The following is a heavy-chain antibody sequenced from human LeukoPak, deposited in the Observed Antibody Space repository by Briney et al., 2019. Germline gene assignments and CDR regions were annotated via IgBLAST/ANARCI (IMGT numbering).Heavy chain of an antibody. Sequence: SETLSLTCAVYGGSFIDYYWSWIRQPPGKGLEWIGEIDHSGSTNYNPSFKSRVTISVDTSKNQFSLNLSSVTAADTAVYYCARGWGTAVARGVRPWGQGTLVTVSS. D-gene: IGHD6-13*01. CDR2: IDHSGST. J-gene: IGHJ5*02. CDR1: GGSFIDYY. V-gene: IGHV4-34*01. CDR3: ARGWGTAVARGVRP.